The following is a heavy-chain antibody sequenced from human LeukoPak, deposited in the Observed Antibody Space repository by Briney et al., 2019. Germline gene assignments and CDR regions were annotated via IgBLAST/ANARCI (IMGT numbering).Heavy chain of an antibody. CDR3: ASHRVAAPPKFDY. Sequence: GASVKVYCKASGYIFNNYYIHWVRQAPGQGLEWMGIVNPSGGSTNYAQKFQGRVTITTDESTSTAYMDLSSLRSEDTAVYYCASHRVAAPPKFDYWGQGTLVTVSS. CDR2: VNPSGGST. V-gene: IGHV1-46*02. D-gene: IGHD2-15*01. J-gene: IGHJ4*02. CDR1: GYIFNNYY.